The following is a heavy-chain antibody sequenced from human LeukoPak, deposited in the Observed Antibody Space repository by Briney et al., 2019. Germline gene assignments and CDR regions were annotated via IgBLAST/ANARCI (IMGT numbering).Heavy chain of an antibody. J-gene: IGHJ6*03. CDR2: MNPNSGNT. D-gene: IGHD5-12*01. V-gene: IGHV1-8*01. CDR3: ARGIRLRGSTGRYYYYMDV. Sequence: GASVKVSCKASGYTFTSYGINWVRQATGQGLEWMGWMNPNSGNTGYAQKFQGRVTMTRNTSKSTAYMELSSLRSEDTAVYYCARGIRLRGSTGRYYYYMDVWGKGTTVTVSS. CDR1: GYTFTSYG.